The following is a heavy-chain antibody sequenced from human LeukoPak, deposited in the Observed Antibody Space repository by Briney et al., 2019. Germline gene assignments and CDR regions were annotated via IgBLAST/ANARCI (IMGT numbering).Heavy chain of an antibody. J-gene: IGHJ4*02. CDR2: ISYDGSNK. CDR1: GFTVRTNY. Sequence: GGSLRLSCAASGFTVRTNYMSWVRQAPGKGLEWVAVISYDGSNKYYADSVKGRFTISRDNSKNTLYLQMNSLRAEDTAVYYCARGLRITMIVVVGYWGQGTLVTVSS. CDR3: ARGLRITMIVVVGY. D-gene: IGHD3-22*01. V-gene: IGHV3-30-3*01.